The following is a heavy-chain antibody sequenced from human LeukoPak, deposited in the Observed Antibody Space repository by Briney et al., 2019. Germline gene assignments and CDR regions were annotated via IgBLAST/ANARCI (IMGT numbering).Heavy chain of an antibody. D-gene: IGHD5-24*01. J-gene: IGHJ4*02. V-gene: IGHV3-48*03. CDR1: VFTFSSYE. CDR3: ARVEMATITSDY. CDR2: ISSGGSTI. Sequence: GGSLRLSCSASVFTFSSYEMNWVRQAPGKGLEWVSYISSGGSTIHYADSVKGRFTISRDNAKNSLYLQMNSLRAEDTAVYYCARVEMATITSDYWGQGTLVTVSS.